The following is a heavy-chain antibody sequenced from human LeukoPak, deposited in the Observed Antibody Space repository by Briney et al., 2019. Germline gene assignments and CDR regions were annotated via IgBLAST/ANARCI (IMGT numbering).Heavy chain of an antibody. CDR3: AAPRVRGVWYFDY. CDR1: GFTFSASA. V-gene: IGHV3-73*01. D-gene: IGHD3-10*01. CDR2: IRSKANSYAT. J-gene: IGHJ4*02. Sequence: AGGSLRLSCAASGFTFSASAMHWVRQASGKGLEWVGRIRSKANSYATAYAASVKGRFTISRDDSKNTAYLQMNSLRAEDTAVYYCAAPRVRGVWYFDYWGQGTLVTVSS.